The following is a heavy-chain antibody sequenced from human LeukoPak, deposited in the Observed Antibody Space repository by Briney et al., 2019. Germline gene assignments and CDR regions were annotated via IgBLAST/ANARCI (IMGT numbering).Heavy chain of an antibody. Sequence: TGGSLRLSCAASGFTFSNYWMSWVRQAPGKGLEWVASIHQHGNEKYFVDSVRGRLTISRDNAKNSLYLQMSSLRAEDTAVYYCATLNGPLFEYWGQGTLVTVSS. J-gene: IGHJ4*02. CDR2: IHQHGNEK. CDR1: GFTFSNYW. CDR3: ATLNGPLFEY. V-gene: IGHV3-7*01. D-gene: IGHD2-8*01.